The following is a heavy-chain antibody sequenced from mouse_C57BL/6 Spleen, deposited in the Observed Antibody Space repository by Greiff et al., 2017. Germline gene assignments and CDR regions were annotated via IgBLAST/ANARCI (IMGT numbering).Heavy chain of an antibody. Sequence: QVQLQQPGAELVRPGTSVTLSCKASGYTFTSYWMHWVKQRPGQGLEWIGVIDPSDSYTNYNQKFKGKATLTVDTSSSTAYMQLSSLTSEDSAVYYCARKDRGYARDYWGQGTSVTVSS. CDR2: IDPSDSYT. CDR1: GYTFTSYW. CDR3: ARKDRGYARDY. J-gene: IGHJ4*01. V-gene: IGHV1-59*01.